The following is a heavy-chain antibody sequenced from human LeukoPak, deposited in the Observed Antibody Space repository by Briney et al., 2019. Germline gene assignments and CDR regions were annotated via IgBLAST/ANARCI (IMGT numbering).Heavy chain of an antibody. CDR3: ARHGVEGYTDNNWFDP. V-gene: IGHV4-39*01. Sequence: SETLSLTCAVYGGSFSGYYWSWIRQPPGKGLEWIGSIYYSGSTYYNPSLKSRVTISVDTSKNQFSLKLSSVTAADTAVYYCARHGVEGYTDNNWFDPWGQGTLVTVSS. CDR1: GGSFSGYY. J-gene: IGHJ5*02. D-gene: IGHD5-18*01. CDR2: IYYSGST.